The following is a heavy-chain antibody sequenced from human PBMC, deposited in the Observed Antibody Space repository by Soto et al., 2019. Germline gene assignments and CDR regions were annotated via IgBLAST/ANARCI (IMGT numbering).Heavy chain of an antibody. Sequence: QVQLQESGPGLVKPSETLSLTCTVSGGSISSYYWSWIRQPPGKGLEWIGYIYYSGSTKYNPSLKSRVTISVDTSKNQFSLKLSSVTAADTAVYYCARHVGYYSQGEWFDPWGQGTLFTVSS. D-gene: IGHD2-15*01. CDR2: IYYSGST. J-gene: IGHJ5*02. CDR3: ARHVGYYSQGEWFDP. CDR1: GGSISSYY. V-gene: IGHV4-59*08.